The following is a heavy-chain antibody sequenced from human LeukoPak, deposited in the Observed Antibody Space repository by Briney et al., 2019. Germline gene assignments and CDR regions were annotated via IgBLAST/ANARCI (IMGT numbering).Heavy chain of an antibody. CDR1: VYTFTNYD. D-gene: IGHD3-10*01. CDR2: MNSNSGNT. V-gene: IGHV1-8*01. J-gene: IGHJ4*02. CDR3: ARGRGGTVVRGYLDY. Sequence: ASVNVSCKASVYTFTNYDIMWVRQATGQGPEWMGWMNSNSGNTGYAQKFQGRVTMTRDTSINTAYMELHSLTSEDTAVYYCARGRGGTVVRGYLDYWGQGTLVTVSS.